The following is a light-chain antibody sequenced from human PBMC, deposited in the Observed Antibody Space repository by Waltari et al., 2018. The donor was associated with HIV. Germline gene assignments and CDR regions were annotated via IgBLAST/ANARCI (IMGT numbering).Light chain of an antibody. CDR1: SPNIGSNY. CDR3: ATWDDGLNGPV. Sequence: QSVLTQPPSASGTPGQRVSISCPGSSPNIGSNYVYWYQQFPGTTPNLLLSRNDQRPSGVADRFSGSKSGTSASLAISGLRTEDEASYYCATWDDGLNGPVFGGGTTLTVL. V-gene: IGLV1-47*01. J-gene: IGLJ3*02. CDR2: RND.